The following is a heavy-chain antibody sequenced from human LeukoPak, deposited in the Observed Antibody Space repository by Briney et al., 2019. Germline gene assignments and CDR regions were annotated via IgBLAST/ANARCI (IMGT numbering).Heavy chain of an antibody. J-gene: IGHJ4*02. CDR3: ARHAMAKENKHFDH. CDR2: IYYSGGT. CDR1: GGSISSYY. Sequence: SETLSLTCTVSGGSISSYYWSWIRQPPGKGLEWIGYIYYSGGTNYNPPLKSRVTISVDTSKKQLSLKVTSVTAADTAVYYWARHAMAKENKHFDHWGKGTLVTVSS. V-gene: IGHV4-59*08. D-gene: IGHD5-24*01.